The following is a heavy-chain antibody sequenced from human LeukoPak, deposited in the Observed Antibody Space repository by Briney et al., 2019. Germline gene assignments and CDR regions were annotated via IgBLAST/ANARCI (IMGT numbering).Heavy chain of an antibody. Sequence: SETLSLTCSVSGGSISSYYWNWIRQPPGKGLEWIGYVYYSGSTNYNPSLKSRVTISVDTSKNQFSLKLSSVTAADTAVYYCARERLKTTSNWFDPWGQGTLVTVSS. CDR3: ARERLKTTSNWFDP. J-gene: IGHJ5*02. CDR2: VYYSGST. D-gene: IGHD1-1*01. V-gene: IGHV4-59*12. CDR1: GGSISSYY.